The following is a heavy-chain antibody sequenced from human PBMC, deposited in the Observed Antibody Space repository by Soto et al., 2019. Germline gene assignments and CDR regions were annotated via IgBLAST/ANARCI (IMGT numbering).Heavy chain of an antibody. CDR1: GFTISNYA. CDR2: LSGSGDNT. Sequence: EVQLLESGGGLVQPGGSLRLSCAAPGFTISNYAMGWVRQAPGKGLEWVSSLSGSGDNTYYADSVKGRVTISRDNSRDNSKNTLYLQMNSLRAEDTAVYYCTRSRGWYTFDYWGQGTLVTVSS. CDR3: TRSRGWYTFDY. D-gene: IGHD6-19*01. V-gene: IGHV3-23*01. J-gene: IGHJ4*02.